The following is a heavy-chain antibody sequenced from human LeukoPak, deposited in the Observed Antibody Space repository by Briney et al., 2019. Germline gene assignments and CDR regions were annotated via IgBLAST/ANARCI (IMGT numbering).Heavy chain of an antibody. CDR3: ARDRNRGGRYYYDSSGPRSMDV. V-gene: IGHV1-2*02. CDR2: INPNSGGT. CDR1: GYTFTGYY. D-gene: IGHD3-22*01. J-gene: IGHJ6*03. Sequence: ASVKVSCKASGYTFTGYYMHWVGQAPGQGLEWMGWINPNSGGTNYAQKFQGRVTMTRDTSISTAYMELSRLRSDDTAVYYCARDRNRGGRYYYDSSGPRSMDVWGKGTTVTVSS.